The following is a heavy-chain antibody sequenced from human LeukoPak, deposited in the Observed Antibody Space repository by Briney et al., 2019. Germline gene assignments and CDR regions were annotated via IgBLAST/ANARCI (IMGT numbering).Heavy chain of an antibody. D-gene: IGHD2-15*01. CDR2: ITTATSSYI. CDR1: GFTFSGHD. Sequence: GGSLRLSCAASGFTFSGHDMNWVPQAPGKGLEWVASITTATSSYIYYADSVKGRFTISRDDAKNSLYLQIDSLRAEDTAVYYCARDYGGPHYFDYWGQGTLVTASS. J-gene: IGHJ4*02. CDR3: ARDYGGPHYFDY. V-gene: IGHV3-21*01.